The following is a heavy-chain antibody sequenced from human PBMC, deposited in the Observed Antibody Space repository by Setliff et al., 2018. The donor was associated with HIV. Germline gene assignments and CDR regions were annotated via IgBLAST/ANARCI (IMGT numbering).Heavy chain of an antibody. CDR3: ARDGPLEGSYRYYYYYMDV. D-gene: IGHD3-10*01. V-gene: IGHV4-59*01. J-gene: IGHJ6*03. CDR1: GAPISSYY. Sequence: PSETLSLTCKVSGAPISSYYWNWIRQPPGKGLEWIGYIYNSGYSNSKPSLKSRVTISLDTSKNQFSLKLSSVTAADTAVYYCARDGPLEGSYRYYYYYMDVWGKGTTVTVSS. CDR2: IYNSGYS.